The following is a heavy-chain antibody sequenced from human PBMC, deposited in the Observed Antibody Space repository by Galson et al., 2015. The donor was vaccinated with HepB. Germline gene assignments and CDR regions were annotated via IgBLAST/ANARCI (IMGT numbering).Heavy chain of an antibody. D-gene: IGHD3-10*01. CDR1: GFTFSSYA. CDR2: ISGSGGST. V-gene: IGHV3-23*01. CDR3: AKANPWGSGSYHPWGYYYGMDV. Sequence: SLRLSCAASGFTFSSYAMSWVRQAPGKGLEWVSAISGSGGSTYYADSVKGRFTISRDNSKNTLYLQMNSLRAEDTAVYYCAKANPWGSGSYHPWGYYYGMDVWGQGTTVTVSS. J-gene: IGHJ6*02.